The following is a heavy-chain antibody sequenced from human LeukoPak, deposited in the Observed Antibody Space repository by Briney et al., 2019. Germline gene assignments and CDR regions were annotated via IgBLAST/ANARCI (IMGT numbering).Heavy chain of an antibody. Sequence: GGSLRLSCAASGFTFSSYAMSWVRQAPGKGLEWVSTISGSGGSTYYADSVKGWFTISRDNSKNTLYLQMNSLRAEDTAVYYCAKDGHSSGYSLDYWGQGTLVTVSS. D-gene: IGHD3-22*01. CDR3: AKDGHSSGYSLDY. CDR2: ISGSGGST. J-gene: IGHJ4*02. V-gene: IGHV3-23*01. CDR1: GFTFSSYA.